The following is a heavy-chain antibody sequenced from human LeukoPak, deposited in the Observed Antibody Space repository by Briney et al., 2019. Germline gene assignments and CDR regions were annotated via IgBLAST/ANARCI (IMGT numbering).Heavy chain of an antibody. CDR1: GFSVSNHY. D-gene: IGHD5-24*01. J-gene: IGHJ5*02. V-gene: IGHV3-66*02. CDR3: ARDGAGIESWVELDP. CDR2: IWADGTT. Sequence: PGGSLRLSCAASGFSVSNHYMAWVRQAPGRRWEWVSFIWADGTTFYTDSVRGRFAVSRDQFKNTLYLQMSSLRPDDTALYYCARDGAGIESWVELDPWGQGTQVTVSA.